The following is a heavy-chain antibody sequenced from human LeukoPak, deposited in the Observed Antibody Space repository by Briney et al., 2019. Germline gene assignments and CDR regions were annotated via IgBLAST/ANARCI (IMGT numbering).Heavy chain of an antibody. CDR3: VRQYCSSTSCYFDY. V-gene: IGHV4-34*01. D-gene: IGHD2-2*01. CDR1: GGSFSGYY. CDR2: INHSGST. Sequence: PSETLSLTCAVYGGSFSGYYWSWIRQPPGKGLEWIGEINHSGSTNYNPSLKSRVTISVDTSKNQFSLKLGSVTAADTAVYYCVRQYCSSTSCYFDYWGQGTLVTVSS. J-gene: IGHJ4*02.